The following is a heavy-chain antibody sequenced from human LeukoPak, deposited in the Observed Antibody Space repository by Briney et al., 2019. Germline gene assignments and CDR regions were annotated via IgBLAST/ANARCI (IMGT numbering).Heavy chain of an antibody. CDR3: ARESESGCSYGYELSFDY. CDR2: INPNSGGT. D-gene: IGHD5-18*01. V-gene: IGHV1-2*02. Sequence: HWASVKVSCKASGYTSTGYYMHWVRQAPGQGLEWMGWINPNSGGTNYAQKFQGRVTMTRDTSISTAYMELSRLRSDDTAVYYCARESESGCSYGYELSFDYWGQGTLVTVSS. J-gene: IGHJ4*02. CDR1: GYTSTGYY.